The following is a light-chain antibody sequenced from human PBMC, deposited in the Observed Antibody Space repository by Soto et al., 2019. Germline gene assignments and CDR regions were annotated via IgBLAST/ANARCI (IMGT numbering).Light chain of an antibody. V-gene: IGLV2-23*02. J-gene: IGLJ1*01. CDR2: EVS. CDR1: SSDVGSYSL. CDR3: CSYAGSTTLYV. Sequence: QSALTQPASVSGSPGQSITISCTGTSSDVGSYSLVSWYQQHPGKAPKLMIYEVSKRPSGVSNRFSASKSGNTASLTISGLQAEDEADYYCCSYAGSTTLYVSGSGTKVTVL.